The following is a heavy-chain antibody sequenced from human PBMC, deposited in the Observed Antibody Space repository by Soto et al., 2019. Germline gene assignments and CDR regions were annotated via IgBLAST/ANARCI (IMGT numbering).Heavy chain of an antibody. CDR1: GFTFSSYW. CDR2: IKEDERGK. J-gene: IGHJ4*02. Sequence: EVQLVESGGGVVHPGTSLRLSCVGSGFTFSSYWMTWFRQAPGKGLEWVANIKEDERGKYNVDSVKGRFTISRDNAQNSLYVQVNSLRAEDTAVYLCARPEGYCSGGSCFPFAHWGQGTRVTVSS. CDR3: ARPEGYCSGGSCFPFAH. D-gene: IGHD2-15*01. V-gene: IGHV3-7*01.